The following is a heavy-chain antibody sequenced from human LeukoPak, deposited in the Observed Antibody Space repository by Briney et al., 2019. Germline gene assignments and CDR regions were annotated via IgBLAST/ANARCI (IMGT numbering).Heavy chain of an antibody. D-gene: IGHD3-10*01. V-gene: IGHV3-74*01. J-gene: IGHJ4*02. Sequence: PGGSLRLSCAASGFTFSSYWMHWVRQPPGKGVVWVSRINPDGSNRTHADSVRGRFTIYRDNAKKTLYLQMNSLRAEDTAVYHCATTGRGWFGSPPHWGQGTLVTVSS. CDR1: GFTFSSYW. CDR2: INPDGSNR. CDR3: ATTGRGWFGSPPH.